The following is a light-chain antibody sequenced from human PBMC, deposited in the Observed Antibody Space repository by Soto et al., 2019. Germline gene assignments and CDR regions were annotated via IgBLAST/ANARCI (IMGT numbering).Light chain of an antibody. CDR1: QRINNW. CDR2: QAS. V-gene: IGKV1-5*03. J-gene: IGKJ1*01. Sequence: IQMTQSPSTLAASAGDRVTITCRASQRINNWLAWYQQKPGKAPKLLIYQASNLQSGVPPRFSGGGFGTEFTLTISNLQPEDFAMYYCQQYNSHWSWTFGQGTRWIS. CDR3: QQYNSHWSWT.